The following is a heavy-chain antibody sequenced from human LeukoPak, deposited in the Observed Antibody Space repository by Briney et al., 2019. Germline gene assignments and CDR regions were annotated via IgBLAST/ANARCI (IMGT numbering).Heavy chain of an antibody. CDR3: ARDVYSTVTSFDY. Sequence: SETLSLTCSVSGDAISGGYYWGWIRQPPGKGLEWIGSIFHSGSTYYNPSPRSRVTISVDTSKNQFSLKLSSVTAADTAVYYCARDVYSTVTSFDYWGQGTLVSVSS. CDR2: IFHSGST. J-gene: IGHJ4*02. D-gene: IGHD4-17*01. CDR1: GDAISGGYY. V-gene: IGHV4-38-2*02.